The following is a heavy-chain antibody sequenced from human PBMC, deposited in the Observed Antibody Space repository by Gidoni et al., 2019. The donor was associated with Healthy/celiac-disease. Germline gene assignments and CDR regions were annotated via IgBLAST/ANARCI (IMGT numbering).Heavy chain of an antibody. D-gene: IGHD6-19*01. Sequence: QVHLQESGPGLVKPSETLSLTCAVSGYSLSRGYYWGWIRQPPGKGLEWIGSIYHSGSTYYNPSRKRRVTISVDTSKNQFSLKLSSVTDADTAVYYCARGRPSGCFDYWGKGTLVTVSS. CDR3: ARGRPSGCFDY. CDR1: GYSLSRGYY. J-gene: IGHJ4*02. V-gene: IGHV4-38-2*01. CDR2: IYHSGST.